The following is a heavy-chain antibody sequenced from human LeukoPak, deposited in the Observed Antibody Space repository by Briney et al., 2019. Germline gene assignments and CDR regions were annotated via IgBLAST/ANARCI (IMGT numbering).Heavy chain of an antibody. V-gene: IGHV1-2*02. CDR2: INPNSGGR. J-gene: IGHJ3*02. Sequence: ASVKVSCKASGYTFSDYYMHWVRQAPGQGLEWMGWINPNSGGRNYAQKFQGTVSLTRDTSINTAYMELSRLRSDDTAVYYCARHRGTSHAFDIWGQGTMVTVSS. CDR1: GYTFSDYY. D-gene: IGHD1-1*01. CDR3: ARHRGTSHAFDI.